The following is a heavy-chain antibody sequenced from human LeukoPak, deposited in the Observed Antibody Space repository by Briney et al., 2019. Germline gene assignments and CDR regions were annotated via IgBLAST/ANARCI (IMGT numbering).Heavy chain of an antibody. CDR1: GYTLTELS. D-gene: IGHD4-17*01. CDR2: FDPEDGET. CDR3: ATGRGMTTVTTSYFQH. Sequence: GASVKVSCKVSGYTLTELSMHWVRQAPGKGLEWMGGFDPEDGETIYAQKFQGRVTMTEDTSTDTAYMELSSLRSEDTAVYYCATGRGMTTVTTSYFQHWGQGTLVTVSS. V-gene: IGHV1-24*01. J-gene: IGHJ1*01.